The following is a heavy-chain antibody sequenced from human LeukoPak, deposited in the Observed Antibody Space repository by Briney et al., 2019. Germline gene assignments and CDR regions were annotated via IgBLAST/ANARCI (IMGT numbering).Heavy chain of an antibody. CDR2: IIPIFGTA. CDR3: AGVYDSSGYPSVTRAYYYYYGMDV. Sequence: ASVKVSCKASGGTFSSYAISWVRQASGQGLEWMGGIIPIFGTANYAQKFQGRVTITADESTSTAYMGLSSLRSEDTAVYYCAGVYDSSGYPSVTRAYYYYYGMDVWGQGTTVTVSS. J-gene: IGHJ6*02. V-gene: IGHV1-69*13. CDR1: GGTFSSYA. D-gene: IGHD3-22*01.